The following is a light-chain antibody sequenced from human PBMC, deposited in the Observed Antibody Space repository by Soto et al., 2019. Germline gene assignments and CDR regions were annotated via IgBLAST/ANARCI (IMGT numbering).Light chain of an antibody. CDR1: QSISSY. V-gene: IGKV1-39*01. CDR3: QQSYSTPLT. CDR2: AAS. J-gene: IGKJ4*01. Sequence: DIQMTQSPSSLSASVGDRVTITCRASQSISSYLNWYQQKPGKAPKLLIYAASSLQSGVASRFSGSGSGTDFTLTISSLQPEDFATYYCQQSYSTPLTFGGGPKVQVK.